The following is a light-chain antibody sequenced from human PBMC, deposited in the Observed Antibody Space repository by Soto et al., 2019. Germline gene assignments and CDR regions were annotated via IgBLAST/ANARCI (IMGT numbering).Light chain of an antibody. V-gene: IGKV1-5*03. CDR3: KKYNSYSRT. J-gene: IGKJ1*01. CDR1: QSISSW. Sequence: DIQIPKSHSTMSASVGGRFPITGRASQSISSWLAWYQQKPGKAPKLLIYKASSLESGVPSRFSGRGSGTECTLTISRLQPDELATYYCKKYNSYSRTVGNGTQVDI. CDR2: KAS.